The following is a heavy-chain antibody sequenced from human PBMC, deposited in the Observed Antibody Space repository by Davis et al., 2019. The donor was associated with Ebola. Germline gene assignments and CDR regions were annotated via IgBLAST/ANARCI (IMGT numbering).Heavy chain of an antibody. CDR1: GYTFTNYG. Sequence: AASVKVSCKTSGYTFTNYGISWVRQAPGQGLEWVGWISGYSDSTNYAQKFQGRVTLTTDTPTSTANMELKSLTSDDTAVYYCGRGPPGIAISLGSYWGQGTLVTVSS. CDR3: GRGPPGIAISLGSY. J-gene: IGHJ4*02. CDR2: ISGYSDST. D-gene: IGHD6-13*01. V-gene: IGHV1-18*01.